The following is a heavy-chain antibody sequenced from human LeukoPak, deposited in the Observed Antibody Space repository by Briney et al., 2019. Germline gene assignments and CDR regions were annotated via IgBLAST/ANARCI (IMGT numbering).Heavy chain of an antibody. D-gene: IGHD3-22*01. J-gene: IGHJ5*02. CDR2: IYYIGST. Sequence: SETLSLTCTVSGGSISSSSYYWGWIRQPPGKGLEWIGSIYYIGSTYYNPSLRGRSTISVATPKNQFSLQRSSVTASERPCYSCARVPPNYYDSSGYYYINWFDPWGQGTLVTVSS. CDR1: GGSISSSSYY. CDR3: ARVPPNYYDSSGYYYINWFDP. V-gene: IGHV4-39*07.